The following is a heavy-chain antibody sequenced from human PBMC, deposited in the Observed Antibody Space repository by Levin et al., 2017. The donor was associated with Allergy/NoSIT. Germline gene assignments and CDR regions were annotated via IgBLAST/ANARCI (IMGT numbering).Heavy chain of an antibody. Sequence: PSETLSLTCTVSGGSISSGDYYWSWIRQSPGKGLEWIGYIYYSGSTYYNPSLKTRVIISVDTSKNQFSLKLSSVTAADTAVYYCARGRGRSYGPPFDYWGQGTLVTVSS. CDR3: ARGRGRSYGPPFDY. J-gene: IGHJ4*02. CDR2: IYYSGST. V-gene: IGHV4-30-4*01. D-gene: IGHD5-18*01. CDR1: GGSISSGDYY.